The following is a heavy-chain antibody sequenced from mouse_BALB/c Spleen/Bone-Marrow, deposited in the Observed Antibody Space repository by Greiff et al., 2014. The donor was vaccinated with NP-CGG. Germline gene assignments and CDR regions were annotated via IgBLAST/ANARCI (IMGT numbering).Heavy chain of an antibody. J-gene: IGHJ4*01. D-gene: IGHD1-2*01. CDR2: IWADGST. CDR1: GFSLTNYG. CDR3: ARNTTATGAMDY. Sequence: VQLQQSGPGLVAPSQSLSITCTVSGFSLTNYGVHWVRQPPGKGLEWLGVIWADGSTHYNSALMSRLSISKDNSKSQVFFKMDRMQTDGPAMYYCARNTTATGAMDYWGQGTSVTVSS. V-gene: IGHV2-9*02.